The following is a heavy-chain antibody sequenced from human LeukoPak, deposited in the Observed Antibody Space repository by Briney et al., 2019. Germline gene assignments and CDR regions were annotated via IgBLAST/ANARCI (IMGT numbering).Heavy chain of an antibody. D-gene: IGHD3-10*01. CDR2: LYYSGST. J-gene: IGHJ4*01. V-gene: IGHV4-39*01. CDR3: AKGNVRLASGSYLYFDY. Sequence: PSETLSLTCTVSGGSISSNNYCWGWIRQPPGKGLEWIGSLYYSGSTYYNPSLKSRVTISVDTSKNQFSLKLNSVTAADTAVYYCAKGNVRLASGSYLYFDYWGHGTLVTVSS. CDR1: GGSISSNNYC.